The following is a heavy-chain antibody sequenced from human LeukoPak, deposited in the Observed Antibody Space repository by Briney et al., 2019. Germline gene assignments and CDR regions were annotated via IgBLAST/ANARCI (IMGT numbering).Heavy chain of an antibody. V-gene: IGHV3-7*03. CDR1: GFTFSSYW. J-gene: IGHJ4*02. CDR3: ARDRRSGLDH. CDR2: LKQDAYQT. Sequence: GGSLRLSCAASGFTFSSYWMNWARQAPGKGLEWVANLKQDAYQTFYLESVKGRFTISRDNAKNSLYLYMNSLRVEDTAMYYCARDRRSGLDHWGQGALVTVSS. D-gene: IGHD6-19*01.